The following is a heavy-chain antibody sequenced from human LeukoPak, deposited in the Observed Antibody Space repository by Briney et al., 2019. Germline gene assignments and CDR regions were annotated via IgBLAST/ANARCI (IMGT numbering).Heavy chain of an antibody. Sequence: SETLSLTCTVSGGSISSSSYYWGWIRQPPGKGLEWIGSIYYSGTTNYNPSLKSRLTISVDTSKSQFSLKLSSVTAADTAVYYCARGDYYFDYWGQGTLVTVSS. CDR2: IYYSGTT. V-gene: IGHV4-39*07. CDR1: GGSISSSSYY. CDR3: ARGDYYFDY. D-gene: IGHD3/OR15-3a*01. J-gene: IGHJ4*02.